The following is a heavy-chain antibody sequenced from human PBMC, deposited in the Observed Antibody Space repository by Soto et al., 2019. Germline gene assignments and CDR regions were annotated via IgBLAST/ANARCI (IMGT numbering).Heavy chain of an antibody. Sequence: SETLSLTCAVSGGSISSYYWSWIRQPPGKGLEWIGYIYYSGSTNYNPSLKSRVTISVDTSKNQFSLKLSSVTAADTAVYYCARDHMITFGGGRSDAFDIWGQGTMVTVSS. CDR1: GGSISSYY. CDR2: IYYSGST. CDR3: ARDHMITFGGGRSDAFDI. J-gene: IGHJ3*02. V-gene: IGHV4-59*12. D-gene: IGHD3-16*01.